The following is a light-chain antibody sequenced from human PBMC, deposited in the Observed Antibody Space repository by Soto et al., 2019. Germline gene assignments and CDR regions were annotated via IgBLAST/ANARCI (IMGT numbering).Light chain of an antibody. Sequence: EVVLTQSPATLSVSPGDRATLSCRASQSVSRNLAWYRQKPGQAPMLLIYGASTRATGVPARFSGSGSATEFTLSISSLQSEDVAVYYCQQYGDWPPETFGQGTKLEI. CDR3: QQYGDWPPET. V-gene: IGKV3-15*01. J-gene: IGKJ2*01. CDR1: QSVSRN. CDR2: GAS.